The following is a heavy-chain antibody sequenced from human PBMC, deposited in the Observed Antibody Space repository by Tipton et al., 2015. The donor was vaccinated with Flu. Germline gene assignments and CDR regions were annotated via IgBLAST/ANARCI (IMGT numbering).Heavy chain of an antibody. D-gene: IGHD2-21*02. CDR3: ARTDLAYCGGDCY. CDR2: IYYSGST. CDR1: GGSISSSSYY. Sequence: LRLSCTVSGGSISSSSYYWGWIRQPAGRGLEWIGSIYYSGSTRYNPSLKSRVTISIDTSKNQFYMQLSSVTAADAAVYYCARTDLAYCGGDCYWGQGTIVTVSS. J-gene: IGHJ3*01. V-gene: IGHV4-39*07.